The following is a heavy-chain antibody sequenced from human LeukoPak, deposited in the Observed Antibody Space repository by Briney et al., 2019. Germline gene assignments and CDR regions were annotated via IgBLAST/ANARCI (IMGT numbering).Heavy chain of an antibody. V-gene: IGHV3-30*03. CDR3: ARGHNWFDP. Sequence: PGGSLRLSCAASGFTFSSYGMHWVRQAPGKGLEWVAVISYDGSNKYYADSVKGRFTISRDNSKNTLYLQMNSLRAEDTAVYYCARGHNWFDPWGQGTLVTVSS. CDR2: ISYDGSNK. J-gene: IGHJ5*02. CDR1: GFTFSSYG.